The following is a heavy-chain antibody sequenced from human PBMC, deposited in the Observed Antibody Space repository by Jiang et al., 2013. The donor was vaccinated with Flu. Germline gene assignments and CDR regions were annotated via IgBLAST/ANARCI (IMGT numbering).Heavy chain of an antibody. V-gene: IGHV4-4*02. CDR2: IHHSGRT. CDR3: ARVSTSMVRELDAFDV. J-gene: IGHJ3*01. CDR1: GGSINSSNNW. Sequence: GLVKPSGTLSLTCAVSGGSINSSNNWWSWVRQTPEKGLEWIGEIHHSGRTKYNPSLKSRVTVSIDKSKNQFSLKLSSVTAADTAVFYCARVSTSMVRELDAFDVWGQGTMVTVSS. D-gene: IGHD5-18*01.